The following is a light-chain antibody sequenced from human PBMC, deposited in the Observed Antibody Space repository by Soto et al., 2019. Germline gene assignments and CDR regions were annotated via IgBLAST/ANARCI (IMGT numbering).Light chain of an antibody. CDR1: QGIRND. J-gene: IGKJ2*01. Sequence: AIQMTQSPSSLSASVGDRVTTTCRASQGIRNDLGWYQQKSGKAPKLLIYGASSLQSGVPSRFSGSGSGTDFTLTISSLQPEDFATYYCLHDYSYPYTFGQGTKVDIK. V-gene: IGKV1-6*01. CDR2: GAS. CDR3: LHDYSYPYT.